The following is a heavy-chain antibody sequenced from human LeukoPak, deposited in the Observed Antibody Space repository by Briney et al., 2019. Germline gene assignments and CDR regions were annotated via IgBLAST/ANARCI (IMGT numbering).Heavy chain of an antibody. Sequence: SETLSLTCAVYGGSLSGYYWSWIRQPPGKGLEWIGEINHSGSTNYNPSLKSRVTISVDTSKNQFSLKLSSVTAADTAVYYCARGRRLFWSGYYLPTQFPSRNWFDPWGQGTLVTVSS. D-gene: IGHD3-3*01. CDR3: ARGRRLFWSGYYLPTQFPSRNWFDP. J-gene: IGHJ5*02. CDR2: INHSGST. CDR1: GGSLSGYY. V-gene: IGHV4-34*01.